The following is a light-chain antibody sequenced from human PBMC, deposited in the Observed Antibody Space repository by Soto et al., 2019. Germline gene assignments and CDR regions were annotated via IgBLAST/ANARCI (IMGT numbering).Light chain of an antibody. V-gene: IGKV1-5*03. Sequence: DIQMTQSPSTLSGSVGDRVTITCRASQTISSWLAWYQQKPGKAPKLLIYKASTLKSGVPSRFSGSGSGTDFTLTIASLQPEDFATYYCQQYNSFSRTFGQGTKVDIK. CDR3: QQYNSFSRT. CDR2: KAS. CDR1: QTISSW. J-gene: IGKJ1*01.